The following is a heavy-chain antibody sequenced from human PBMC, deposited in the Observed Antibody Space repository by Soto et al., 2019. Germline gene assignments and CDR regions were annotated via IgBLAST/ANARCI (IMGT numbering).Heavy chain of an antibody. CDR1: GDSISSYY. D-gene: IGHD3-9*01. CDR3: ARARSRDWFFDY. Sequence: QVQLQESGPGLVKPSETLSLTCPVSGDSISSYYWSWIRQPPGKGLEWIGYIYYSGSTNYNPSLKSRVTLSVDTSKNQFSLKLSSVTAADTAVYYCARARSRDWFFDYWGQGTLVTVSS. J-gene: IGHJ4*02. V-gene: IGHV4-59*01. CDR2: IYYSGST.